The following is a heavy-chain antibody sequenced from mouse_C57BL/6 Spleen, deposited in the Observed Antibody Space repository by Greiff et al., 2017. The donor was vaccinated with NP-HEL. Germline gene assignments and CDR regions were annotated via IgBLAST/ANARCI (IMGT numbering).Heavy chain of an antibody. J-gene: IGHJ2*01. CDR3: ARSGTTVVEFDY. Sequence: QVQLKESGAELVRPGTSVKVSCKASGYAFTNYLIEWVKQRPGQGLEWIGVINPGSGGTNYNEKFKGKATLTADKSSSTAYMQLSSLTSEDSAVYFCARSGTTVVEFDYWGQGTTLTVSS. CDR1: GYAFTNYL. V-gene: IGHV1-54*01. D-gene: IGHD1-1*01. CDR2: INPGSGGT.